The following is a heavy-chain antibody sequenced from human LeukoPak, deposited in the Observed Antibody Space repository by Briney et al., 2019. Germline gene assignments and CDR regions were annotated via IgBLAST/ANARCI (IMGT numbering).Heavy chain of an antibody. V-gene: IGHV3-23*01. J-gene: IGHJ4*02. CDR2: ISGSGGST. Sequence: GGSLRLSCAASGFTFSNYAMSWVRQAPGKGLEWVSAISGSGGSTYYADSVKGRFTISRDNSKNTLYLQLNSLRAEDTAVYYCAKKRGAGPFDYWGQGTLVTVSS. CDR3: AKKRGAGPFDY. CDR1: GFTFSNYA. D-gene: IGHD1-26*01.